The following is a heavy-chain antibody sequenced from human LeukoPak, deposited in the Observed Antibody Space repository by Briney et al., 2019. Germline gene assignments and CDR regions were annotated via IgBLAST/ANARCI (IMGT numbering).Heavy chain of an antibody. CDR3: AKEDGSGWYSTYYFDY. CDR2: ISYDGSNK. V-gene: IGHV3-30*18. CDR1: GFTFSSYG. Sequence: GGSLRLSCAASGFTFSSYGMHWVRQAPGKGLEWVAVISYDGSNKYYADSVKGRFTISRDNSKNTLYLQMNSLRAEDTAVYYCAKEDGSGWYSTYYFDYWGQGTLVTVSS. D-gene: IGHD6-19*01. J-gene: IGHJ4*02.